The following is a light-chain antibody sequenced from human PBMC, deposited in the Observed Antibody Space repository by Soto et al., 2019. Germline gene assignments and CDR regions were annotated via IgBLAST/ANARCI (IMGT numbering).Light chain of an antibody. CDR3: QQYGNSPLA. J-gene: IGKJ4*01. Sequence: ESVLTQSPGTLSLSPGERATLSCRASQSVSRSYLAWYQQKLGQAPRLLIYGASSRATGTPDRFTGSGSGTDFTLTISRLEPEDFAVYYCQQYGNSPLAFGGGTRVEIK. V-gene: IGKV3-20*01. CDR2: GAS. CDR1: QSVSRSY.